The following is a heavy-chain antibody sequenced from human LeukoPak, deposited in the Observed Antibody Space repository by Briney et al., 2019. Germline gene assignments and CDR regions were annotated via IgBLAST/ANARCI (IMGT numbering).Heavy chain of an antibody. CDR3: ARGARSALLWFGGSYGFFDY. D-gene: IGHD3-10*01. J-gene: IGHJ4*02. V-gene: IGHV1-2*02. CDR1: GYTFTGYY. CDR2: INPNSGGT. Sequence: ASVKVSCKASGYTFTGYYMHWVRQAPGQGLEWMGWINPNSGGTNYAQKLQGRVTMTTDTSTSTAYMELRSLRSDDTAVYYCARGARSALLWFGGSYGFFDYWGQGTLVTVSS.